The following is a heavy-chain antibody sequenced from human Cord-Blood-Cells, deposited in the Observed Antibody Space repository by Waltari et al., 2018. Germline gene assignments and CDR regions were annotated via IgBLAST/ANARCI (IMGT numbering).Heavy chain of an antibody. V-gene: IGHV4-59*11. CDR1: GGSISSHS. Sequence: QVQLQESGPGLVKPSETLSLTCTVSGGSISSHSWSWIRQPPGKGLEWIGYIYYSGSTNYNPSLKSRVTISVDTSKNQFSLKLSSVTAADTAVYYCARGLLGATFDYWGQGTLVTVSS. D-gene: IGHD1-26*01. CDR2: IYYSGST. J-gene: IGHJ4*02. CDR3: ARGLLGATFDY.